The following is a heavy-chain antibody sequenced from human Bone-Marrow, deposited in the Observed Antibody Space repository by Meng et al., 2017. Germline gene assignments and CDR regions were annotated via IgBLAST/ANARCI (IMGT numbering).Heavy chain of an antibody. V-gene: IGHV4-59*01. D-gene: IGHD2-15*01. CDR1: GGSISSYY. J-gene: IGHJ4*02. CDR3: ALGVVAATPSLDY. Sequence: GSLRLSCTVSGGSISSYYWSWIRQPPGKGLEWIGNIYWSGSTNYNPSLKSRVTISVNRSKNQFSLKLSSVTAADTAVYYCALGVVAATPSLDYWGQGTLVTVSS. CDR2: IYWSGST.